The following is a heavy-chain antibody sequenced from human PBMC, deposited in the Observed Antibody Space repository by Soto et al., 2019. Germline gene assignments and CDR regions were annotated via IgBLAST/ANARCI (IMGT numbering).Heavy chain of an antibody. CDR1: GGTFSSYT. CDR3: ARMTQTYCGGDCYSFYFDY. CDR2: IIPILGIA. D-gene: IGHD2-21*02. V-gene: IGHV1-69*02. J-gene: IGHJ4*02. Sequence: QVQLVQSGAEVKKPGSSVKVSCKASGGTFSSYTISWVRQAPGQGLEWMGRIIPILGIANYAQKFQGRVTITADKXTSXAXRELSSLRSEDTAVYYCARMTQTYCGGDCYSFYFDYWGQGTLVTVSS.